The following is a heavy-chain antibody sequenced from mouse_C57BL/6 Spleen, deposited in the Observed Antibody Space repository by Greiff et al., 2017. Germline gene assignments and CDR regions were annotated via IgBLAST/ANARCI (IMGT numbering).Heavy chain of an antibody. CDR2: IWRGGST. CDR1: GFSLTSYG. V-gene: IGHV2-5*01. Sequence: QVQLQQSGPGLVQPSQSLSITCTVSGFSLTSYGVHWVRQSPGKGLEWLGVIWRGGSTDYNAAFMSRLSITKDNSKSQVFFKMNSLQADDTAIYYCAPNYSNYEGWFAYWGQGTLVTVSA. D-gene: IGHD2-5*01. J-gene: IGHJ3*01. CDR3: APNYSNYEGWFAY.